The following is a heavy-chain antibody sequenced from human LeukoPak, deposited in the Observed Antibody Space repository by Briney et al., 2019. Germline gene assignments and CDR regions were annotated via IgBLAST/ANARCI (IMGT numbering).Heavy chain of an antibody. CDR1: GFTFSSYA. J-gene: IGHJ4*02. CDR3: AKFPPHDYGDFWYFDY. V-gene: IGHV3-23*01. Sequence: GGSLRLSCAASGFTFSSYAMSWVRQAPGKGLEWVSAISGSGGSTYYADSVKGRFTISRDNSKNTLYLQMNSLRAEDTAVYYCAKFPPHDYGDFWYFDYWGQGTLVIVSS. D-gene: IGHD4-17*01. CDR2: ISGSGGST.